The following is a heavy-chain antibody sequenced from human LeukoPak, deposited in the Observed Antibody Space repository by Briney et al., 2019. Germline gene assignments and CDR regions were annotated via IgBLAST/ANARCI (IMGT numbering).Heavy chain of an antibody. D-gene: IGHD3-22*01. V-gene: IGHV1-2*02. Sequence: ASVEVSCKASGYTFTGYYMHWVRQAPGQGLEWMGWINPNSGGTNYAQKFQGRVTMTRDTSISTAYMELSRLRSDDTAVYYCARGGSYYDSSGYYYGSFDYWGQGTLVTVSS. CDR3: ARGGSYYDSSGYYYGSFDY. J-gene: IGHJ4*02. CDR1: GYTFTGYY. CDR2: INPNSGGT.